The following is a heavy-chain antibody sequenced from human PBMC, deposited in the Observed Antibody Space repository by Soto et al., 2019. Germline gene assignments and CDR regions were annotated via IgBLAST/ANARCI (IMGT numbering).Heavy chain of an antibody. CDR3: SGGIYQFDY. V-gene: IGHV3-49*05. J-gene: IGHJ4*02. CDR1: GFSFGDFP. CDR2: IKSKAYGGTT. Sequence: NPGGSLRLSCEVSGFSFGDFPMSWFRQAPGKGLEWVGLIKSKAYGGTTQYAASVRGRFTISRDDSKSIAYLQINSLKFENTAVYYCSGGIYQFDYWGQGALVTVSS. D-gene: IGHD3-16*01.